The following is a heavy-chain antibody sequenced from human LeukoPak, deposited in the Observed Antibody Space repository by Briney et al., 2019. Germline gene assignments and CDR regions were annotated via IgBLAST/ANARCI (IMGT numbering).Heavy chain of an antibody. CDR2: ISGSGGST. J-gene: IGHJ4*02. D-gene: IGHD2-15*01. Sequence: GGSLRLSCAASGFTFSSYAMSWVRQAPGKGLEWVSAISGSGGSTYYADSVKGRFTISRDNSKNTLYLQMNSLRAEDTAVYYCAKDEAVNCSGGSCYSGGFDYWGQGTLVTVSS. CDR1: GFTFSSYA. CDR3: AKDEAVNCSGGSCYSGGFDY. V-gene: IGHV3-23*01.